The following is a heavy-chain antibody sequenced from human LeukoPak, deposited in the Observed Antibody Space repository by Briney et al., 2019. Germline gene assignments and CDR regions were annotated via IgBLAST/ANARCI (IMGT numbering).Heavy chain of an antibody. D-gene: IGHD2-2*01. CDR3: ACQPAATAYYYYYMDV. Sequence: ASVKVSCKASGYTFTGYYMHWVRQAPGQGLEWMGRINPNSGGTNYAQKFQGRVTMTRDTSISTAYMELSRLRSDDTAVYYCACQPAATAYYYYYMDVWGKGTTVTVSS. CDR1: GYTFTGYY. V-gene: IGHV1-2*06. J-gene: IGHJ6*03. CDR2: INPNSGGT.